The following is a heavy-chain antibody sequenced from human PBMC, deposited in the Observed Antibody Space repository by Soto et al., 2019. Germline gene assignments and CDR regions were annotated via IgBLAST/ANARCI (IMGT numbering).Heavy chain of an antibody. Sequence: SQTLSLTCAISGDSVSSNSAAWNWVRQSPSRGLEWLGRTYYRSKWNNDYAVSVKRRITINPDTSKNQFSLQLNSVTPEDTAVYYCAREGGDSSSWYFDCWGQGTLVTVSS. CDR3: AREGGDSSSWYFDC. V-gene: IGHV6-1*01. D-gene: IGHD6-13*01. J-gene: IGHJ4*02. CDR2: TYYRSKWNN. CDR1: GDSVSSNSAA.